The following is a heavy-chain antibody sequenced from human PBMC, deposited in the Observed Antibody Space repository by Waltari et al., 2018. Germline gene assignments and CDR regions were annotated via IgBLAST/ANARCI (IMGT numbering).Heavy chain of an antibody. CDR1: GGSTSSSSSY. V-gene: IGHV4-39*07. J-gene: IGHJ4*02. Sequence: QLHLQETGPGLVKPSETLSLTRTVSGGSTSSSSSYSGSVRPPPGQGLEWIGSIYYSGSTYYNPSLKSRVTISVDTSKSQFALKLSSVTAADTAVYYCASAIVVVIAIDYWGQGTLVTVSS. CDR3: ASAIVVVIAIDY. CDR2: IYYSGST. D-gene: IGHD2-21*01.